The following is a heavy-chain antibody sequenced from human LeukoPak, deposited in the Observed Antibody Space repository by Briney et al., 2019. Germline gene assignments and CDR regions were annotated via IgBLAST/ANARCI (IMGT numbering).Heavy chain of an antibody. CDR2: IYYSGST. V-gene: IGHV4-31*03. CDR1: GGSISSGGYY. CDR3: ARYVTSGAAAPHFDY. Sequence: SETLSLTCTVSGGSISSGGYYWSWIRQHPGKGLEWIGYIYYSGSTYYNPSLKSRVTISVDTSKNQFSLKLSSVTAADTAVYYCARYVTSGAAAPHFDYWGQGTLVTVSS. J-gene: IGHJ4*02. D-gene: IGHD6-13*01.